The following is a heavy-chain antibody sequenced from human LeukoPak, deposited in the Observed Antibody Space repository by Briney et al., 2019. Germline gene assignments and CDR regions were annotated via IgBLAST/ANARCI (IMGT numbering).Heavy chain of an antibody. CDR1: GGSFSGYY. CDR3: ARGRGYCRSTSCPGNFFFDY. CDR2: INHSGST. D-gene: IGHD2-2*01. Sequence: NPSETLSLTCAVYGGSFSGYYWSWIRQPPGKGLEWIGEINHSGSTNYNPSLKSRVTISVDTSKNQFSLKLSSVTAADTAVYYCARGRGYCRSTSCPGNFFFDYWGQGTLGTGSS. J-gene: IGHJ5*01. V-gene: IGHV4-34*01.